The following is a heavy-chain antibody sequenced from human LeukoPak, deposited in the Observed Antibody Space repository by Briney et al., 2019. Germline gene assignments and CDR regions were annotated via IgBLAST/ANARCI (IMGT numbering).Heavy chain of an antibody. CDR3: AKDPSPEYGDYYFDY. J-gene: IGHJ4*02. V-gene: IGHV3-23*01. Sequence: PGRSLRLSCAASGFTFSSYAMHWVRQAPGKGLEWVSAISGSGGSTYYADSVKGRFTISRDNSKNTLYLQMNSLRAEDTAVYYCAKDPSPEYGDYYFDYWGQGTLVTVSS. CDR1: GFTFSSYA. CDR2: ISGSGGST. D-gene: IGHD4-17*01.